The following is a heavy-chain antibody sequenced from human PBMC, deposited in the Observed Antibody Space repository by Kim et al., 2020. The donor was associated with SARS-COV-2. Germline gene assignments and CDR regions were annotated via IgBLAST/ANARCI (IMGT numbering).Heavy chain of an antibody. V-gene: IGHV1-69*13. Sequence: SVKVSCKASGGTFSSYAISWVRQAPGQGLEWMGGIIPIFGTANYAQKFQGRVTITADESTSTAYMELSSLRSEDTAVYYCARDLRGAYYFDYWGQGTLVTVSS. J-gene: IGHJ4*02. D-gene: IGHD3-16*01. CDR3: ARDLRGAYYFDY. CDR1: GGTFSSYA. CDR2: IIPIFGTA.